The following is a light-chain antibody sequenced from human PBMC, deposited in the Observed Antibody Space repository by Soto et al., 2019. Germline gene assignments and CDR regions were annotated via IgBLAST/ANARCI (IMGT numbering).Light chain of an antibody. CDR1: SSNIASNT. CDR2: SND. V-gene: IGLV1-44*01. J-gene: IGLJ1*01. CDR3: ASWDDSLNGHV. Sequence: QSVLTQPPSASGTPGQRVTVSCSGSSSNIASNTVNWYQQHPGTAPKLLIYSNDQRPSAVPARFSASKSGTSAALAISGLQQEDEADYYCASWDDSLNGHVFGTGTKVTVL.